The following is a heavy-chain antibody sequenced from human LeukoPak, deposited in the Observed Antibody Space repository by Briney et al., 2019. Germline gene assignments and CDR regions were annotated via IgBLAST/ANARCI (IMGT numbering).Heavy chain of an antibody. J-gene: IGHJ4*02. V-gene: IGHV3-9*01. CDR3: AKNREMDYGDYDYYFDY. CDR2: ISWNSGSI. Sequence: PGGSLRLSCAASGFTFEDYAKHWLRQAPRKALEGVSGISWNSGSIGYADSVKGRFTISRDNAKNSLYLQMNSLRAEDTALYYCAKNREMDYGDYDYYFDYWGQGTLVTVSS. CDR1: GFTFEDYA. D-gene: IGHD4-17*01.